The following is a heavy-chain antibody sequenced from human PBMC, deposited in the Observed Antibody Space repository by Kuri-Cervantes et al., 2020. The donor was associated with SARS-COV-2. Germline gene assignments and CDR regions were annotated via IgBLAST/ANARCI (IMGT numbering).Heavy chain of an antibody. CDR1: GGSFSGYY. J-gene: IGHJ4*02. CDR3: VNCYGSGTYPGYFDY. CDR2: INHSGST. V-gene: IGHV4-34*01. Sequence: SETLSLTCAVYGGSFSGYYWSWIRQPPGKGLEWIGEINHSGSTNYNPSLKSRVTISVDTSKNQFSLKLSSVTAADTAVYYCVNCYGSGTYPGYFDYWGQGTLVTVSS. D-gene: IGHD3-10*01.